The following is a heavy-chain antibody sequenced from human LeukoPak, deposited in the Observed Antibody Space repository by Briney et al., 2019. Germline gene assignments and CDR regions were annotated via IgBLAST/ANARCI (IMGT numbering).Heavy chain of an antibody. V-gene: IGHV1-2*02. CDR1: GYTFTGYY. Sequence: RASVKVSCKASGYTFTGYYIHWVRQAPGQGLEWMGWINPNSGGTNFAQKFRGRVTLTRDTSINTAYMDLSRVRSDDTAVYYCARDRIVGASDAFDIWAKGQWPPSLQ. D-gene: IGHD1-26*01. CDR3: ARDRIVGASDAFDI. CDR2: INPNSGGT. J-gene: IGHJ3*02.